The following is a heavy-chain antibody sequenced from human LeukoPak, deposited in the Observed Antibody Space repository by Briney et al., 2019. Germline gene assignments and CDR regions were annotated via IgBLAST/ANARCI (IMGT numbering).Heavy chain of an antibody. D-gene: IGHD3-10*01. J-gene: IGHJ4*02. Sequence: GESLKISCKGSGYNFPIYWIAWVRQMPGKGLEWMGIIYPGDSDTRYSPSFQGQITISADKSISTAYLQWSSLKASDTAMYYCARRSTYGSGTNYLFDYWGQGTLVTVSS. CDR2: IYPGDSDT. V-gene: IGHV5-51*01. CDR1: GYNFPIYW. CDR3: ARRSTYGSGTNYLFDY.